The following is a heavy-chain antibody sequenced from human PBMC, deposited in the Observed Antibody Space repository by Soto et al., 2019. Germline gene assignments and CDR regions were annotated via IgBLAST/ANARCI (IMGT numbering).Heavy chain of an antibody. Sequence: PSETLSLTCTVSGGSISSSGYYWSWILQHPGKGLEWIGYIYYSGSTYYNPSLKSRLTMSVDTSKSQFSLKLSSVTPDDTAVYYCARLIGNSWLDSWGQGTLVTVSS. J-gene: IGHJ5*01. CDR3: ARLIGNSWLDS. CDR2: IYYSGST. D-gene: IGHD2-8*01. CDR1: GGSISSSGYY. V-gene: IGHV4-31*03.